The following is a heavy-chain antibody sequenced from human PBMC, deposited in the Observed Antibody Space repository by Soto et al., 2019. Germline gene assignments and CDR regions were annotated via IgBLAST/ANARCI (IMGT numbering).Heavy chain of an antibody. V-gene: IGHV4-59*01. CDR1: GGSISSYD. Sequence: SETLSLTCTVSGGSISSYDWSWIRQPPGKGLEWIGYIYYSGSTNYNPSLKSRVTISVDTSKNQFSLKLSSVTAADTAVYYCAKTGYSRSWHGNWFDPWGQGTLVTVSS. D-gene: IGHD6-13*01. CDR2: IYYSGST. CDR3: AKTGYSRSWHGNWFDP. J-gene: IGHJ5*02.